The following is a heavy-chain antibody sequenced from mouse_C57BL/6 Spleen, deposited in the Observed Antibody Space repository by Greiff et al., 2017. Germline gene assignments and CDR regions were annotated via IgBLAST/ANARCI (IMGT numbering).Heavy chain of an antibody. Sequence: EVKLVESEGGLVQPGSSMKLSCTASGFTFSDYYMAWVRQVPEKGLEWVANINYDGSSTYYLDSLKSRFIISRDNAKNILYLQRSSLKSGGTATYDCARGEIYYGYAWFAYWGQGTLVTVSA. D-gene: IGHD2-2*01. CDR2: INYDGSST. V-gene: IGHV5-16*01. J-gene: IGHJ3*01. CDR3: ARGEIYYGYAWFAY. CDR1: GFTFSDYY.